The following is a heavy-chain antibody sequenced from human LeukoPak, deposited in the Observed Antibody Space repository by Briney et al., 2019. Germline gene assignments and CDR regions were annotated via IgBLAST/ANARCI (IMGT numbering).Heavy chain of an antibody. CDR2: MNLDGSEK. CDR1: GFTFSSYW. D-gene: IGHD6-6*01. V-gene: IGHV3-7*05. Sequence: GGSLRLSCAASGFTFSSYWMSWVRQAPGKGLEWVANMNLDGSEKYYVDSVRGRFTISRDNAKNSLYLQMNSLRAEDTAVYFCARGTRASSSLSDYWGQGSLVTVSS. J-gene: IGHJ4*02. CDR3: ARGTRASSSLSDY.